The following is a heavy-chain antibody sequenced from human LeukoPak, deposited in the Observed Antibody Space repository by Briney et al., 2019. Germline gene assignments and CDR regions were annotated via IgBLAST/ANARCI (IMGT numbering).Heavy chain of an antibody. J-gene: IGHJ4*02. CDR1: GFTFSSYV. Sequence: GGSLRLSCAASGFTFSSYVMNWVRQAPGKGLEWVAGISVSGGTTPYADSVKGRFTISRGNSKNTLSLQMNSLRGEDTAVYYCAKKVSGNYPFESWGQGTLVTVSS. CDR3: AKKVSGNYPFES. CDR2: ISVSGGTT. D-gene: IGHD1-26*01. V-gene: IGHV3-23*01.